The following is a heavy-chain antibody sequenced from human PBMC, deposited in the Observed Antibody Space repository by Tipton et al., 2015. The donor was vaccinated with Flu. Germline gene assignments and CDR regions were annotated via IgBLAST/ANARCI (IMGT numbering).Heavy chain of an antibody. D-gene: IGHD3-10*01. V-gene: IGHV4-39*07. CDR1: GGSISTTNYY. J-gene: IGHJ4*02. Sequence: TLRLSCTVSGGSISTTNYYWGWVRQPPGKGLEWIGNIYYSGSTYYNPSLKSRVTISVDTSKNQFSLKLSSVTAADTAVYYCASSYWIRGVTQVDYWGQGTLVTVSS. CDR2: IYYSGST. CDR3: ASSYWIRGVTQVDY.